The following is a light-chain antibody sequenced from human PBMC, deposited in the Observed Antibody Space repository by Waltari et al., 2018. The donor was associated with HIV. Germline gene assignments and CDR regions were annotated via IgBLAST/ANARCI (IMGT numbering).Light chain of an antibody. CDR3: QQYRSSRST. J-gene: IGKJ2*01. CDR2: GSS. CDR1: QTISSTS. V-gene: IGKV3-20*01. Sequence: EIVLPQSPGTLSLSPGDIATLSCRASQTISSTSLAWYQKKPGQAPRLLIDGSSSRAAGIPDRFSGSGSGTDFTLTISRLEPEDFAVYFCQQYRSSRSTFGQGTKLEIK.